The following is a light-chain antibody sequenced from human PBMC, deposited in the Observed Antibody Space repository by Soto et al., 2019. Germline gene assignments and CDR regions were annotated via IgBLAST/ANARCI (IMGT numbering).Light chain of an antibody. CDR2: AAS. J-gene: IGKJ1*01. CDR1: QSISNY. Sequence: DIQMTQSASSLSASVGARVTITCRASQSISNYLNCYQQKPGKAPHLLIHAASSLQSGVPPRFNGSGSGTDFTLTISSLQPEDFATYFCLQDYNYPWTFGQGTKVDIK. V-gene: IGKV1-39*01. CDR3: LQDYNYPWT.